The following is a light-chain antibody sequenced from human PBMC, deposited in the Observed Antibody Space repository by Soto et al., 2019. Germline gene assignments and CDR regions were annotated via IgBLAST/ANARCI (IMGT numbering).Light chain of an antibody. V-gene: IGLV2-14*03. J-gene: IGLJ2*01. CDR1: SSDVGGYNS. Sequence: QSALTQPASVSGSPGQSITISCAGTSSDVGGYNSVSWYQQHPGEAPKLMIYDVSYRPSGVSSRFSGSKSGNTASLTISNLQAGDVADYYCCSYASTSTRVFGGGSTVTVL. CDR2: DVS. CDR3: CSYASTSTRV.